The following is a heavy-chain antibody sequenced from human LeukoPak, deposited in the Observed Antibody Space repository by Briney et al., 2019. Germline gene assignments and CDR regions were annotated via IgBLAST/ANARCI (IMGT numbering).Heavy chain of an antibody. J-gene: IGHJ4*02. Sequence: SETLSLTCTVSGGSISSYYWSWIRQPPGKGLEWIGSIYYSGSTYYNPSLKSRVTISVDTSKNQFSLKPSSVTAADTAVYYCAIQAVAGTYYFDYWGQGTLVTVSS. CDR2: IYYSGST. CDR1: GGSISSYY. CDR3: AIQAVAGTYYFDY. V-gene: IGHV4-39*01. D-gene: IGHD6-19*01.